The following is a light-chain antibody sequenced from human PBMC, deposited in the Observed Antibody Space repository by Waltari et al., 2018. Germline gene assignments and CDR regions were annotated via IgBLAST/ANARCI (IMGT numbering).Light chain of an antibody. CDR2: GAS. CDR1: QSVSSSF. Sequence: EFVLTKSPGTLSLSQGERATLSCRASQSVSSSFLAWYQQKPGQAPRLLMYGASSSATGIPDRFSGSGSVTDFTLTISRLEPEDFAVYYCQQYTTFGQGTKVEIK. V-gene: IGKV3-20*01. CDR3: QQYTT. J-gene: IGKJ1*01.